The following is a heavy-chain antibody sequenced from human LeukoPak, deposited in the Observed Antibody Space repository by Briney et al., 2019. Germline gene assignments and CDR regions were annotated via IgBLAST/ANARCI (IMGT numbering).Heavy chain of an antibody. J-gene: IGHJ3*02. CDR3: ARVSTAGSTIAFDM. V-gene: IGHV3-7*01. CDR2: IKQDGSER. CDR1: GFMFSSYW. D-gene: IGHD1-26*01. Sequence: GGSLRLSCAASGFMFSSYWMTWVRQAPGKGPEWVANIKQDGSERHYVDSVKGRFTISKDNAKNSLYLQMDSLRVEDTAVYYCARVSTAGSTIAFDMWGQGTMVTVSS.